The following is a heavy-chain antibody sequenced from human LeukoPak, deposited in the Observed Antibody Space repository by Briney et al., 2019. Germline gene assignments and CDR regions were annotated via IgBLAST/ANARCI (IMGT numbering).Heavy chain of an antibody. Sequence: GESLKISCKGSGYSFTSYWISWVREMPGKGLEWMGRIDPSDSYTNYSPSFQGHVTISADKSVSTAYLQWSSLKASDTAMYYCARHTITMIVDWGQGTLVTVSS. D-gene: IGHD3-22*01. CDR3: ARHTITMIVD. J-gene: IGHJ4*02. V-gene: IGHV5-10-1*01. CDR1: GYSFTSYW. CDR2: IDPSDSYT.